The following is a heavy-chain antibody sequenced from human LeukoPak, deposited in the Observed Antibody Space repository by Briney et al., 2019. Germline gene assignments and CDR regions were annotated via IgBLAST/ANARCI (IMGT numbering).Heavy chain of an antibody. CDR3: ATGYLVTAGLMDV. CDR1: GFTFSSYA. CDR2: ISGSGGST. J-gene: IGHJ6*02. D-gene: IGHD6-13*01. Sequence: GGSLRLSCAASGFTFSSYAMSWVRQAPGKGLEWVSAISGSGGSTYYADSVKGRFTISRDNSKNTLYLQMNSLRSEDTAVYYCATGYLVTAGLMDVWGQGTTVTVSS. V-gene: IGHV3-23*01.